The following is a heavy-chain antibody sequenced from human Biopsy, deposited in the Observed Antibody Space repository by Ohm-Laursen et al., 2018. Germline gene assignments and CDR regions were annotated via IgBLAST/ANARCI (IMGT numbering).Heavy chain of an antibody. D-gene: IGHD2/OR15-2a*01. J-gene: IGHJ6*01. CDR1: GGTFNNYG. Sequence: GASVKVSCKASGGTFNNYGITWVRQAPGQGLEWVGRIISMVGTPKYAQKFQGRATITVDKSTSTAYLDLSSLKSEDTAAYYCARDKTVLNYYFASDVWGQGTTVTVSS. V-gene: IGHV1-69*04. CDR3: ARDKTVLNYYFASDV. CDR2: IISMVGTP.